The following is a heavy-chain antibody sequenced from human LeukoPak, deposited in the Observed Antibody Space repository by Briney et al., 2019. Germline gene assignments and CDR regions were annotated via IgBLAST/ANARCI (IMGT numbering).Heavy chain of an antibody. J-gene: IGHJ3*02. CDR1: GVSISRHL. CDR3: GTNAGPAALNVIDI. CDR2: VYNSGST. Sequence: SETLSLTCVVSGVSISRHLWSWIRQPPGMGPQWIGFVYNSGSTDYNPSLKGRVTISADTSKNQFSLKLSSVTASDTAVYYCGTNAGPAALNVIDIWGLGTMVTVSS. V-gene: IGHV4-59*08. D-gene: IGHD2-2*01.